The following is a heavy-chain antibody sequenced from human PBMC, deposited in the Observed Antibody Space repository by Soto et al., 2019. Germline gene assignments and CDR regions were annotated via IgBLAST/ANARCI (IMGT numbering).Heavy chain of an antibody. J-gene: IGHJ4*02. Sequence: QVQLQQWGAGLLKPSETLSLTCAVYGGSLSGYHWSWIRQPPGKGLEWIGEINRSGSTNYNPSLKSRVTISVDTSQNQFSLKLSSMTAADTAVYYCARGRSTLDYWGQGTLVTVSS. V-gene: IGHV4-34*01. CDR1: GGSLSGYH. D-gene: IGHD2-2*01. CDR3: ARGRSTLDY. CDR2: INRSGST.